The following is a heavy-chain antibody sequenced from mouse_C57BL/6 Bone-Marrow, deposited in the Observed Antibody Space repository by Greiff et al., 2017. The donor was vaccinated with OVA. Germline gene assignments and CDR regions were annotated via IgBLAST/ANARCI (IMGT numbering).Heavy chain of an antibody. J-gene: IGHJ4*01. CDR3: RSPHYYAMDY. Sequence: VKLQESGPELVKPGASVKISCKASGYSFTSYYIHWVKQRPGQGLEWIGWIYPGSGNTKYNEKFKGKATLTADTSSSTAYMQLSSLTSEDSAVYYCRSPHYYAMDYWGQGTSVTVSS. CDR2: IYPGSGNT. CDR1: GYSFTSYY. V-gene: IGHV1-66*01.